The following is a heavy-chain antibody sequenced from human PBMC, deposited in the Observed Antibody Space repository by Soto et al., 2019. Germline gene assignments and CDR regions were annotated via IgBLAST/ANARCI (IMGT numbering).Heavy chain of an antibody. J-gene: IGHJ3*02. CDR1: GYSISSSNW. V-gene: IGHV4-28*03. D-gene: IGHD1-26*01. Sequence: SETLCLTCAVSGYSISSSNWWGWIRQPPGNGLEWIGYIYYTGSTYYNPSLKSRVTMSVDTSKNQFSLKLRSVTAVDTAVYYCATVGSGSANAFDIWGQGTMVTVSS. CDR2: IYYTGST. CDR3: ATVGSGSANAFDI.